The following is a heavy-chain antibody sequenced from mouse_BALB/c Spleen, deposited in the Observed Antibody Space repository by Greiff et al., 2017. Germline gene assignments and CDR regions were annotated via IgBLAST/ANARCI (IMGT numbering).Heavy chain of an antibody. J-gene: IGHJ2*01. CDR1: GFTFSSYT. V-gene: IGHV5-9*03. D-gene: IGHD2-10*02. Sequence: EVKVVESGGGLVKPGGSLKLSCAASGFTFSSYTMSWVRHTPEKRLEWVATISSGGGNTYYPDSVKGRFTISRDNAKNNLYLQMSSLRSEDTALYYCARMYGNFYYFDYWGQGTTLTVSS. CDR3: ARMYGNFYYFDY. CDR2: ISSGGGNT.